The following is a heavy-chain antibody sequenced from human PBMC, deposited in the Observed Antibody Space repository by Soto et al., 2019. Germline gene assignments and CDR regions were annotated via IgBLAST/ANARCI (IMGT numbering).Heavy chain of an antibody. V-gene: IGHV1-69*12. CDR2: IIPIFGTA. J-gene: IGHJ6*02. CDR1: GGTFSSYA. CDR3: ARAAYRSGYYIGDNYYYYYGMDV. Sequence: QVQLVQSGAEVKKPGSSVKVSCKASGGTFSSYAISWVRQAPGQGLEWMGGIIPIFGTANYAQKFQGRVTITADESTSTASLELSSLRSEDTAVYYCARAAYRSGYYIGDNYYYYYGMDVWGQGTTVTVSS. D-gene: IGHD3-3*01.